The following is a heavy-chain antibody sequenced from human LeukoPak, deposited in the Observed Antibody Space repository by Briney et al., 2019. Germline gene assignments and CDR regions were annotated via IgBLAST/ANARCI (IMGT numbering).Heavy chain of an antibody. D-gene: IGHD5-18*01. Sequence: GSSLRLSCAASGFTFSTYVIHWVRQAPGKGLEWVALIWHDGSNKYYGDSVKDRFTISRDNSKNTLYLQLDSLRDEDTAVYYCARDRGYTYGHPLDYWGQGTLVT. V-gene: IGHV3-33*01. CDR1: GFTFSTYV. CDR2: IWHDGSNK. J-gene: IGHJ4*02. CDR3: ARDRGYTYGHPLDY.